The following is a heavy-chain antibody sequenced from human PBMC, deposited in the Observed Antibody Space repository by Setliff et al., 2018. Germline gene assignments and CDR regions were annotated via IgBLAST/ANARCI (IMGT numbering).Heavy chain of an antibody. V-gene: IGHV4-59*13. Sequence: SETLSLTCTVSGGSMTSYYWSWIRQSPWKGLEWIGYVHYSGDSNYNPSLKSRVTMSVDASKNQFSLNLRSVTAADTAVYYCARQPSSGSYYNPRPYYFDYWGQGTLVTVS. J-gene: IGHJ4*02. CDR2: VHYSGDS. CDR3: ARQPSSGSYYNPRPYYFDY. CDR1: GGSMTSYY. D-gene: IGHD3-10*01.